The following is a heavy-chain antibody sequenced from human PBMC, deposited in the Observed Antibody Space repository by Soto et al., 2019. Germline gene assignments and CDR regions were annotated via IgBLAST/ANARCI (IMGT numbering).Heavy chain of an antibody. CDR1: GDSYSISTYS. V-gene: IGHV4-30-2*01. CDR3: AGMPYTSGLRFDP. CDR2: IYQSGVT. J-gene: IGHJ5*02. Sequence: PSETLSLTCTMSGDSYSISTYSWSWIRQPPGKALQWIGFIYQSGVTSYNSSLASRVSISLDRSNTQCSLKLKSVTAADTAVYFCAGMPYTSGLRFDPWGPGTLVTVSS. D-gene: IGHD6-19*01.